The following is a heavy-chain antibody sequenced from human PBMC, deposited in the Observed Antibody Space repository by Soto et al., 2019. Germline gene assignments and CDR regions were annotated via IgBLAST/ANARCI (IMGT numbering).Heavy chain of an antibody. CDR2: IKPDGSAT. CDR3: RRGHDSGGDY. V-gene: IGHV3-7*01. D-gene: IGHD5-12*01. Sequence: EVQLVESGGGLVQPGGSLRLSCAVSGFTFGSYWMNWVRLIPGKGLEWVAYIKPDGSATYYVDSVKGRFTISRDNAKNSLYLQMNSLRAEDTAVYYCRRGHDSGGDYWGQGTLVTVSS. J-gene: IGHJ4*02. CDR1: GFTFGSYW.